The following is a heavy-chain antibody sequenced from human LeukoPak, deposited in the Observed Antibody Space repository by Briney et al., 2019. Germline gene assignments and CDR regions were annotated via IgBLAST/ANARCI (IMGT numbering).Heavy chain of an antibody. CDR3: TKRLKTSGWYATFDY. Sequence: PGGSLRLSCAASGFTFSSYAMSWVRQAPGKGLEWVSAIGGNGGLTYYADSVKGRFTISRDNSKDTLYLQMNSLRAEDTAVYYCTKRLKTSGWYATFDYWGQGTLVTVSS. J-gene: IGHJ4*02. CDR1: GFTFSSYA. D-gene: IGHD6-19*01. V-gene: IGHV3-23*01. CDR2: IGGNGGLT.